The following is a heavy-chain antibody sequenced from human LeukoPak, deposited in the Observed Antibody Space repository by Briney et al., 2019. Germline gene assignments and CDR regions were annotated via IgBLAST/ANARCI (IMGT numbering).Heavy chain of an antibody. CDR2: ISYDGSNK. J-gene: IGHJ4*02. CDR1: GFTFSSYG. D-gene: IGHD3-16*01. CDR3: AKLLYEFDY. V-gene: IGHV3-30*18. Sequence: GGSLRLSCAAFGFTFSSYGMHWVRQAPGKGLEWVAVISYDGSNKYYADSVKGRFTISRDNSKNTLYLQMNSLRAEGTAVYYCAKLLYEFDYWGQGTLVTVSS.